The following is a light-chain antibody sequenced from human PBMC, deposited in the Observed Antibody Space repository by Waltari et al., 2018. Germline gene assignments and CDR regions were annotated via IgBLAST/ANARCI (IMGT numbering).Light chain of an antibody. J-gene: IGKJ1*01. CDR1: QIISGW. V-gene: IGKV1-5*03. CDR3: QQYSNYPWT. Sequence: DIQMTQSPSTLSASVGDRVTITCRASQIISGWLAWYQQQPGKAPKLLIHKASVLESGVPSRFSGSGSGSGIEFTLTISSLQPDDFATCHCQQYSNYPWTFGQGTRVEIK. CDR2: KAS.